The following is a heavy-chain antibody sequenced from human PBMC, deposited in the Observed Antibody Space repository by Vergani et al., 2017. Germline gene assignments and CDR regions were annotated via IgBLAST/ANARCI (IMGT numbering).Heavy chain of an antibody. D-gene: IGHD3-10*01. CDR1: GGSISSYY. CDR3: ARGVRRAVRGVFDY. Sequence: QLQLQESGPGLVKPSETLSLTCTVSGGSISSYYWSWIRQPAGKGLEWIGRIYTSGSTNYNPSLKSRVTISVDTSKNQFSLKLSSVTAADTAVYYCARGVRRAVRGVFDYWGQGTLVTVSS. CDR2: IYTSGST. V-gene: IGHV4-4*07. J-gene: IGHJ4*02.